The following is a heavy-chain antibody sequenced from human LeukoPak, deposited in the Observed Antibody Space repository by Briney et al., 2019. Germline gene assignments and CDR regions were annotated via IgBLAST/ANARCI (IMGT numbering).Heavy chain of an antibody. D-gene: IGHD1-26*01. Sequence: PSETLSLTCAVSGGSISSYYWSWIRQPPGKGLEWIGFFYYSGSTNYNPSLKSRVTISVDTSKNHFSLKLSSVTAADTALYSCARQGAGGRAFDIWGQGTMVTVSS. CDR1: GGSISSYY. J-gene: IGHJ3*02. CDR3: ARQGAGGRAFDI. CDR2: FYYSGST. V-gene: IGHV4-59*08.